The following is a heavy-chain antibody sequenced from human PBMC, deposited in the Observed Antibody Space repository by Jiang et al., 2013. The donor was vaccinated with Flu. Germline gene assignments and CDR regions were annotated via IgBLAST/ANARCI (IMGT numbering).Heavy chain of an antibody. Sequence: SGAEVKKPGASVKVSCKASGYTFTGYYMHWVRQAPGQGLEWMGWISAYNGNTNYAQKLQGRVTMTTDTSTSTAYMELRSLRSDDTAVYYCARAGEKIAAAVSDYWGQGTLVTVSS. CDR3: ARAGEKIAAAVSDY. V-gene: IGHV1-18*04. CDR1: GYTFTGYY. D-gene: IGHD6-13*01. CDR2: ISAYNGNT. J-gene: IGHJ4*02.